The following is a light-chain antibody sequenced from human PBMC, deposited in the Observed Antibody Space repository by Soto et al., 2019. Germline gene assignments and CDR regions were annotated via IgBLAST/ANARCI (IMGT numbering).Light chain of an antibody. CDR1: QSVLSSSYNKNY. Sequence: DIVITHSPDSLAVPLCESSTITYRSSQSVLSSSYNKNYLAWFQQKPGQPPKLLIYWASTRGSAVPDRFNGSGSGTDFTLTINSLQPEDFATYYCQQAYTFPITFGQGTRLEIK. CDR2: WAS. CDR3: QQAYTFPIT. J-gene: IGKJ5*01. V-gene: IGKV4-1*01.